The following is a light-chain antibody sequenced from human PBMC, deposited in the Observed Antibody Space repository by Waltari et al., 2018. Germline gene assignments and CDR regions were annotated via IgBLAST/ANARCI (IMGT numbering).Light chain of an antibody. CDR2: KAS. CDR1: QSISTS. J-gene: IGKJ1*01. V-gene: IGKV1-5*03. Sequence: DIQMTQSPSTLSASVGDRVTITCRASQSISTSLAWYQQKPGKAPNLLIYKASSLESGVPSRFSGSGSGTEFTLTISGLQPDDFATYYCQQFHSFPWTFGQGTKVEIK. CDR3: QQFHSFPWT.